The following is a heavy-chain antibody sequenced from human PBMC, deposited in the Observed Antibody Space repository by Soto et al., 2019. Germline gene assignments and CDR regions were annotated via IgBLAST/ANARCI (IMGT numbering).Heavy chain of an antibody. J-gene: IGHJ6*02. CDR1: VFTFSDYG. CDR3: ARDRIPTTNYNYFGMDV. CDR2: IWYDGKNK. Sequence: GGALRLSCAASVFTFSDYGLHWVRQAPGKGLEWVAVIWYDGKNKYYVDSVKGRFTISRDNSKNKLYMQMNSLRAEDTAVYYCARDRIPTTNYNYFGMDVWGQGTTVTVSS. D-gene: IGHD1-1*01. V-gene: IGHV3-33*01.